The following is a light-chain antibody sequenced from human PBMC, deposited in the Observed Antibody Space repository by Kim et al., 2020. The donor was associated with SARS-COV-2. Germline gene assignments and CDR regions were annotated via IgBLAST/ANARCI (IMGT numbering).Light chain of an antibody. V-gene: IGKV2D-29*02. CDR2: EAT. CDR3: MQIMQYPHPT. CDR1: QSLLHSDGQTY. Sequence: ALTQTPLSLSVTTGQPASMSCKSSQSLLHSDGQTYLYWFVQRPGQSPHLLIYEATERFSGVPDRFSGSASGTDFTMKISRVEAEDVGVYYCMQIMQYPHPTFGQGTKLEI. J-gene: IGKJ2*01.